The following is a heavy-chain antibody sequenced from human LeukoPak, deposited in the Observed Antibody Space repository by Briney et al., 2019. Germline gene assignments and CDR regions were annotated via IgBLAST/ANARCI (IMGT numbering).Heavy chain of an antibody. CDR1: GYIFNNYY. CDR3: AREGAVAKMALQWFDP. V-gene: IGHV1-46*02. D-gene: IGHD6-19*01. Sequence: ASVKVSCKASGYIFNNYYMHWVRQAPGQGLEWMGIINPGGGSTTYAQKFQGRVTMTRDTSTSTAYMELSSLRSEDTAVYYCAREGAVAKMALQWFDPWGQGTLVTVSS. J-gene: IGHJ5*02. CDR2: INPGGGST.